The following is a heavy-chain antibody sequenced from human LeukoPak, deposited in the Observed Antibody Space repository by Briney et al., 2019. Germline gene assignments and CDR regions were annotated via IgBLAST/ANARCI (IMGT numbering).Heavy chain of an antibody. Sequence: GSLRLSCAASGFTFSSYSMNWVRQAPGKGLEWVSSISSSSSYIYYADSVKGRFTISRDNAKNSLYLQMNSLRAEDTAVYYCASGITIFGVATYFDYWGQGTLVTVSS. J-gene: IGHJ4*02. D-gene: IGHD3-3*01. CDR2: ISSSSSYI. V-gene: IGHV3-21*01. CDR3: ASGITIFGVATYFDY. CDR1: GFTFSSYS.